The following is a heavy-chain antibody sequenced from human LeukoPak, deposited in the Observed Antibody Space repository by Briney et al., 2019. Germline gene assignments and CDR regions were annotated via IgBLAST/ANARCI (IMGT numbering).Heavy chain of an antibody. Sequence: RASVKVSCKASGYTFTGYYMHWVRQAPGQVLEWMGWINPNSGGTNYAQKFQGRVTMTRDTSISTAYMELSRLRSDDTAVYYCARDPAVAGDNWFDPWGQGTLVTVSS. CDR2: INPNSGGT. D-gene: IGHD6-19*01. V-gene: IGHV1-2*02. CDR3: ARDPAVAGDNWFDP. CDR1: GYTFTGYY. J-gene: IGHJ5*02.